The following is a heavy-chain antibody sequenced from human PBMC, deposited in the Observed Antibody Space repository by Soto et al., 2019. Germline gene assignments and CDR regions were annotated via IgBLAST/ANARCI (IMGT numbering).Heavy chain of an antibody. J-gene: IGHJ4*02. CDR3: ATVPNGIPEASGA. CDR1: GFTFSSYA. D-gene: IGHD2-8*01. V-gene: IGHV3-30-3*01. CDR2: ISYDGSNK. Sequence: QVQLVESGGGVVQPGRSLRLSCAASGFTFSSYAMHWVRQAPGKGLEWVAVISYDGSNKYYADSVKGRFTISRDNSKNTLYLQMNSLRAEDTAVYYCATVPNGIPEASGAWGQGTLVTVSS.